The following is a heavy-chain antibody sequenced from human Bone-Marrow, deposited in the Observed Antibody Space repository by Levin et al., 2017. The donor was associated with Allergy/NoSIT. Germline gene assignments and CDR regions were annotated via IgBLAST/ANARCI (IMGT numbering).Heavy chain of an antibody. V-gene: IGHV3-7*03. CDR1: GFTFSSYW. Sequence: GESLKISCAASGFTFSSYWMSWVRQAPGKGLEWVANIKQDGSEKYYVDSVKGRFTISRDNAKNSLYLQMNSLRAEDTAVYYCARGALNYYYYYYYMDVWGKGTTVTVSS. CDR3: ARGALNYYYYYYYMDV. CDR2: IKQDGSEK. J-gene: IGHJ6*03.